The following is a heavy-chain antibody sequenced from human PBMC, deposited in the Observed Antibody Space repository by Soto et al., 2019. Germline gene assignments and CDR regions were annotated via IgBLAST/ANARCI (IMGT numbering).Heavy chain of an antibody. V-gene: IGHV4-59*01. CDR3: ARWEQPLFEY. CDR2: IYYSGST. J-gene: IGHJ4*02. Sequence: SETLSLTCTVSGGSISSYYWSWIRQPPGKGLEWIGYIYYSGSTNYNPSLKSRVTISVDTSKNQFSLKLSSVTAADTAVYYCARWEQPLFEYWGQGTLVTVSS. D-gene: IGHD1-1*01. CDR1: GGSISSYY.